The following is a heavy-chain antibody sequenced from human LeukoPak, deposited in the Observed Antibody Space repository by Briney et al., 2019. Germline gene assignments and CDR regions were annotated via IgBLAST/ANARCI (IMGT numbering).Heavy chain of an antibody. V-gene: IGHV3-21*01. Sequence: PGGSLRLACAASGFTFSNYAMTSVRQAPGEGLGWVSSNSGSSTDIYYADSVKGRFTISRHNAKNSLYLQINSLRAEDTAIYYCARRGCYDSGGYDYWGQGTLVTVSS. D-gene: IGHD3-22*01. CDR3: ARRGCYDSGGYDY. CDR1: GFTFSNYA. CDR2: NSGSSTDI. J-gene: IGHJ4*02.